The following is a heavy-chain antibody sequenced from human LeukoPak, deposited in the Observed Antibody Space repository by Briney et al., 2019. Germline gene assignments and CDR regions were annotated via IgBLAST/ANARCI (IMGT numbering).Heavy chain of an antibody. CDR2: IRSSSSTI. V-gene: IGHV3-48*02. Sequence: GGSLILSYAASGFTFSAYRMNWLRQAPGKGLEWVSYIRSSSSTIYYTDSVKGRFTISRDNAKNSLYLQMNSLRDEDTAVYYCARDYDNSGYYLNWFEPWGQGTLVTVSS. CDR1: GFTFSAYR. CDR3: ARDYDNSGYYLNWFEP. J-gene: IGHJ5*02. D-gene: IGHD3-22*01.